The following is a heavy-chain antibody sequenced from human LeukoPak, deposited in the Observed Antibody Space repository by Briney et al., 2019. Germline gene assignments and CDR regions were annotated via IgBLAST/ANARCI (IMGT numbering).Heavy chain of an antibody. D-gene: IGHD1-26*01. CDR3: AKALYVGAHSPVDY. J-gene: IGHJ4*02. Sequence: GGSLRLSCAASGFTFDDYAMHWVRQAPGKGLEWVSGTSWNSGSIGYADSVKGRFTISRDNAKNSLYLQMNSLRAEDTALYYCAKALYVGAHSPVDYWGQGTLVTVSS. V-gene: IGHV3-9*01. CDR2: TSWNSGSI. CDR1: GFTFDDYA.